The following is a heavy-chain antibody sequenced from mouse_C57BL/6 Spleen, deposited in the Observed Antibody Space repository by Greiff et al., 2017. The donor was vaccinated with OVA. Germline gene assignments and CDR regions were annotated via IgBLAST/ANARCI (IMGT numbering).Heavy chain of an antibody. CDR2: INPNNGGT. D-gene: IGHD2-4*01. CDR1: GYTFTDYY. CDR3: ARREGLRLHFDY. V-gene: IGHV1-26*01. Sequence: EVQLQQSGPELVKPGASVKISCKASGYTFTDYYMNWVKQSHGKSLEWIGDINPNNGGTSYNQKFKGKATLTVDKSSSTAYMELRSLTSEDSAVYYCARREGLRLHFDYGGQGTTLTVSS. J-gene: IGHJ2*01.